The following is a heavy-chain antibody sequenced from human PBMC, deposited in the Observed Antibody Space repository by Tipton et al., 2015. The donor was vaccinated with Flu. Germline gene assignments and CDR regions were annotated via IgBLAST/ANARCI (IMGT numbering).Heavy chain of an antibody. V-gene: IGHV3-15*01. Sequence: SLRLSCAASGFTFSDAWMSWVRQAPGKGLEWVGRIKSKADGGTTDYAAPVKGRFTISRDDSKNTLYLQMNSLRTEDTAVYYCMTTSVYYYDSSGRPTRRNFDYWGQGTLVTVSS. CDR3: MTTSVYYYDSSGRPTRRNFDY. J-gene: IGHJ4*02. CDR2: IKSKADGGTT. D-gene: IGHD3-22*01. CDR1: GFTFSDAW.